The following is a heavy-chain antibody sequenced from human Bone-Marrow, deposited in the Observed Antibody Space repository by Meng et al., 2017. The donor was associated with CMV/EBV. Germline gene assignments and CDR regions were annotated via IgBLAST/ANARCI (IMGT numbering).Heavy chain of an antibody. D-gene: IGHD5-12*01. J-gene: IGHJ4*02. Sequence: SETLSLTCAVYGGSFSGYYWSWIRQPPGKGLEWIGEINHSGSTNYNPSLKSRVTISVDTSKNQFSLKLSSVTAADTAVYYCARAPGYDHWGYWGQGTRVTGSS. CDR2: INHSGST. V-gene: IGHV4-34*01. CDR1: GGSFSGYY. CDR3: ARAPGYDHWGY.